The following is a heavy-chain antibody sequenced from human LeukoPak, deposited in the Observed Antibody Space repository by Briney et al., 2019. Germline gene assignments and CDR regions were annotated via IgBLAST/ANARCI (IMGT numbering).Heavy chain of an antibody. J-gene: IGHJ5*02. CDR2: IYYSGST. Sequence: SETLSLTCTVSGGSISSGDYYWSWIRQPPGKGLEWIGYIYYSGSTCYNPSLKNRVTISVDTSKNQFSLKLSSVTAADTAVYYCARVIAARRSIDPWAREPWSPSPQ. V-gene: IGHV4-30-4*01. D-gene: IGHD6-6*01. CDR3: ARVIAARRSIDP. CDR1: GGSISSGDYY.